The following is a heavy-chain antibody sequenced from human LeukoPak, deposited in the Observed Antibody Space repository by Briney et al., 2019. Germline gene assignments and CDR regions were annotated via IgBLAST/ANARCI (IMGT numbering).Heavy chain of an antibody. J-gene: IGHJ4*02. CDR3: ARSPYYDISHPSLGPDDY. CDR2: MNPNSGNT. Sequence: ASVKVSCKASGYTFTSYDINWVRQATGQGLEWMGWMNPNSGNTGYAQKFQGRVTMTRNTSISTAYMELSRLRSEDTAVYYCARSPYYDISHPSLGPDDYWGQGTLVTVSS. CDR1: GYTFTSYD. V-gene: IGHV1-8*01. D-gene: IGHD3-9*01.